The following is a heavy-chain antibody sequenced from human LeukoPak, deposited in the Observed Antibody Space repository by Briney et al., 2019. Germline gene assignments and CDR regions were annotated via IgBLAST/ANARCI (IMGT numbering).Heavy chain of an antibody. CDR2: INSRGST. D-gene: IGHD6-25*01. CDR3: ARYRLGWFDP. J-gene: IGHJ5*02. CDR1: GGSISSSDYF. Sequence: SETLSLTRTASGGSISSSDYFWSWIRQPAGKGLEWIGRINSRGSTSYNPSLKSRVTLSVDTSKNQFSLKLTSVTVADTAVYYCARYRLGWFDPWGQGTLVTVSS. V-gene: IGHV4-61*02.